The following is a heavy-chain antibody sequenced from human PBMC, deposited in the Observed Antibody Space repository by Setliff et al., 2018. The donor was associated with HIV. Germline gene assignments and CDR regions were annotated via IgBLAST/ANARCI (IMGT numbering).Heavy chain of an antibody. CDR1: GYTFTNYY. CDR3: AGDPTGGAARFDY. Sequence: SVKVSCKASGYTFTNYYIHWVRQAPGQGLEWMGIINPSGGSTTYAQKFQGRVTMTRDTSTSTVYMELSSLRSEDTAVYYCAGDPTGGAARFDYWGQGTLVT. V-gene: IGHV1-46*01. J-gene: IGHJ4*02. D-gene: IGHD6-6*01. CDR2: INPSGGST.